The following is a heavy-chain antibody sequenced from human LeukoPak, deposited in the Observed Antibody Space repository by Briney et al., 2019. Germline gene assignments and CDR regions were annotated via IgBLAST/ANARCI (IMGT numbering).Heavy chain of an antibody. Sequence: ASVKVSCKASGYTFTGYYMHWVRQAPGQGLEWMGWINPNSGGTNYAQKFQGWVTMTRDTSISTAYMELSRLRSDDTAVYYCARCRSDYYGSGSQYGMDVWGQGTTVTASS. V-gene: IGHV1-2*04. D-gene: IGHD3-10*01. CDR3: ARCRSDYYGSGSQYGMDV. CDR2: INPNSGGT. J-gene: IGHJ6*02. CDR1: GYTFTGYY.